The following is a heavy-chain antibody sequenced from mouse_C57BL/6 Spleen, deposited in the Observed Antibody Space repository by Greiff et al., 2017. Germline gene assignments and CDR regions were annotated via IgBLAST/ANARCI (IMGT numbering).Heavy chain of an antibody. CDR1: GFTFSSYA. J-gene: IGHJ2*01. D-gene: IGHD4-1*01. CDR3: ARAWDAYYFDY. V-gene: IGHV5-4*03. CDR2: ISDGGSYT. Sequence: EVKLVESGGGLVKPGGSLKLSCAASGFTFSSYAMSWVRQTPEKRLEWVATISDGGSYTYYPDNVKGRFTISRDNAKNNLYLQMSHLKSEDTAMYYCARAWDAYYFDYWGQGTTLTVSS.